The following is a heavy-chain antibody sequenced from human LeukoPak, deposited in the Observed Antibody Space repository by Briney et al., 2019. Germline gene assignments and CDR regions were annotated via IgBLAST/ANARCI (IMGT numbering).Heavy chain of an antibody. J-gene: IGHJ4*02. CDR3: ARDREGNYYDSSGGSDY. V-gene: IGHV3-21*01. D-gene: IGHD3-22*01. CDR2: ISSSSSSI. Sequence: PRGSMRLACAASALTLSSYSMNWVRHAARKGLEWDSSISSSSSSIYYADSVKGRFTISRDNAKNSLYLQMNSLRAEDKAVYYCARDREGNYYDSSGGSDYWGQGTLVTVSS. CDR1: ALTLSSYS.